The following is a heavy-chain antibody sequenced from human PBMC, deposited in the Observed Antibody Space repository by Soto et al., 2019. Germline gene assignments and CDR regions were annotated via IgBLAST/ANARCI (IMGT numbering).Heavy chain of an antibody. D-gene: IGHD3-10*01. CDR3: ARHLYGSGSFDN. CDR1: GYSFTNNW. Sequence: GESLKISCKGSGYSFTNNWIGWARQMPGKGLEWVGIIYPGDSDTRYSPPFQGQVTISADKSISTAYLQWSSLKASDTAMYYCARHLYGSGSFDNWGQGTLVTVSS. CDR2: IYPGDSDT. J-gene: IGHJ4*02. V-gene: IGHV5-51*01.